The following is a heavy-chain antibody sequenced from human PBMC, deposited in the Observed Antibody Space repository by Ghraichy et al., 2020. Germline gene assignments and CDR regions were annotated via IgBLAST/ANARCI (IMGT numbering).Heavy chain of an antibody. D-gene: IGHD1-26*01. CDR3: ARFRGLYSGSYPAWYFDL. Sequence: SETLSLTCTVSGGSISSGDYYWSWIRQPPGKGLEWIGYIYYSGSTYYNPSLKSRVTISVDTSKNQFSLKLSSVTAADTAVYYCARFRGLYSGSYPAWYFDLWGRGTLVTVSS. CDR2: IYYSGST. J-gene: IGHJ2*01. CDR1: GGSISSGDYY. V-gene: IGHV4-30-4*01.